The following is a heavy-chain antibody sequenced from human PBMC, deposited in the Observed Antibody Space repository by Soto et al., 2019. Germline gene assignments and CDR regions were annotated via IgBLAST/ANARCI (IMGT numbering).Heavy chain of an antibody. CDR3: ARGRDYYGSGSYYFPLGYYYYGMDV. Sequence: SETLSLTCAVYGGSFSGYYWSWIRQPPGKGLEWIGEINHSGSTNYNPSLKSRVTISVETSKNQFSLKLSSVTAADTAVYYCARGRDYYGSGSYYFPLGYYYYGMDVWGQGTTVTVSS. V-gene: IGHV4-34*01. D-gene: IGHD3-10*01. CDR1: GGSFSGYY. CDR2: INHSGST. J-gene: IGHJ6*02.